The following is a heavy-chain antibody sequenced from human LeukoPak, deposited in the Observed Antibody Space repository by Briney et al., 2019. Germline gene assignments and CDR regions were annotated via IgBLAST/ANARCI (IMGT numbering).Heavy chain of an antibody. CDR1: GGSFSGYY. CDR3: ARGRISGYTRYYFDY. CDR2: INHSGST. J-gene: IGHJ4*02. Sequence: PSVTLSLTCAVYGGSFSGYYWSWIRQPPGKGLEWIGEINHSGSTNYNPSLKSRVTISVDTSKNQFSLKLSSVTAADTAVYYCARGRISGYTRYYFDYWGQGTLVTVSS. D-gene: IGHD5-12*01. V-gene: IGHV4-34*01.